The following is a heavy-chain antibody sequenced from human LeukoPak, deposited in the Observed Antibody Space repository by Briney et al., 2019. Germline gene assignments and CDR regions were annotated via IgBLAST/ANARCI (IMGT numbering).Heavy chain of an antibody. J-gene: IGHJ3*02. Sequence: SETLSLTCTVSGGSISSYYWSWIRQPPGKGLEWIGYICYSGSTNYNPSLKSRVTISVDTSKNQFSLKLSSVTAADTAVYYCARRLYESGSPHDAFDIWGQGTMINVSS. CDR3: ARRLYESGSPHDAFDI. V-gene: IGHV4-59*08. CDR1: GGSISSYY. CDR2: ICYSGST. D-gene: IGHD1-26*01.